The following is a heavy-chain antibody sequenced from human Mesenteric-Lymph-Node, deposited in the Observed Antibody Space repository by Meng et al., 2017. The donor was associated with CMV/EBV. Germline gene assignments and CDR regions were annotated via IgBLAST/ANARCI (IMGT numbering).Heavy chain of an antibody. CDR1: GFTVSSNY. V-gene: IGHV3-23*01. CDR2: MSGSGGTT. Sequence: LSLTCAASGFTVSSNYMSWVRQAPGKGLEWVSTMSGSGGTTYYADSVKGRFTISRDNSKNTVYLQMNSLTADDTAVYYCARSRWSGYAGVWGQGALVTVSS. J-gene: IGHJ4*02. D-gene: IGHD3-3*01. CDR3: ARSRWSGYAGV.